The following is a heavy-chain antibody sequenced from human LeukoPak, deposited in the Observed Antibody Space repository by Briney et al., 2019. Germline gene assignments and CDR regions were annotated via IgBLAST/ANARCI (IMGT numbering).Heavy chain of an antibody. CDR3: ARDPVAGQIDY. CDR1: GFTFSSYS. J-gene: IGHJ4*02. Sequence: GGSLRLSCAASGFTFSSYSMNWARQAPGKGLEWVSSISSSSSYIYYADSVKGRFTISRDNAKNSLYLQMNSLRAEDTAVYYCARDPVAGQIDYWGQGTLVTVSS. D-gene: IGHD6-19*01. V-gene: IGHV3-21*01. CDR2: ISSSSSYI.